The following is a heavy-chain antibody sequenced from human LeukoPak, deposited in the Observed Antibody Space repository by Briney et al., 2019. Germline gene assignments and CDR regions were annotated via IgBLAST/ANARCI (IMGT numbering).Heavy chain of an antibody. D-gene: IGHD2-2*01. CDR1: GYTFTSYD. Sequence: ASVKVSCKASGYTFTSYDINWVRQATGQGLEWMGWMNPNSGNTGYAQKFQGRVTMTRNTSISTAYMELSRLRSDDTAVYYCARDRFQIVVVPAAKYYYYYYGMDVWGQGTTVTVSS. J-gene: IGHJ6*02. CDR3: ARDRFQIVVVPAAKYYYYYYGMDV. V-gene: IGHV1-8*01. CDR2: MNPNSGNT.